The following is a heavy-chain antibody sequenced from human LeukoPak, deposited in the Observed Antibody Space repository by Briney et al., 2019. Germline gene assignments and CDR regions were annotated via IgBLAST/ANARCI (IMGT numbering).Heavy chain of an antibody. CDR3: ARDRAGYYMDV. V-gene: IGHV3-53*01. CDR1: GFTVSSNY. Sequence: GGSLRLSCATSGFTVSSNYMSWIRQAPGKGLEWVSVIYSGGSTYYADSVKGRFTISRDNSKNTLYLQMNSLRAEDTAVYYCARDRAGYYMDVWGKGTTVTVSS. CDR2: IYSGGST. J-gene: IGHJ6*03.